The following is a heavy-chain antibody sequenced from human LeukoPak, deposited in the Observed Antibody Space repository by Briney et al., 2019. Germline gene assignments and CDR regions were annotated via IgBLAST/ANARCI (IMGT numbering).Heavy chain of an antibody. CDR1: GFSLSTSGMC. D-gene: IGHD5-12*01. CDR2: IDWDDDK. Sequence: ESGPALVKPPQTLTLTCTFSGFSLSTSGMCVSWIRQPPGKALEWLARIDWDDDKHYSTSLKTRLTISKDTSKNQVVLTMTNMDPVDTATYYCARTTPDIVATVAFDIWGQGTMVTVSS. J-gene: IGHJ3*02. CDR3: ARTTPDIVATVAFDI. V-gene: IGHV2-70*11.